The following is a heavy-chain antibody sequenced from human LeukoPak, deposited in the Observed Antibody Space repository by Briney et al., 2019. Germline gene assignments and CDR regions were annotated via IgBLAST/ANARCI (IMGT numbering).Heavy chain of an antibody. V-gene: IGHV3-74*01. CDR1: GFTFSSYW. CDR2: INGDGRNV. CDR3: ARTPLQYYYDNGHFDY. J-gene: IGHJ4*02. Sequence: GGSLRLSCVASGFTFSSYWMHWVRQDPRKGLVWVSRINGDGRNVNYADSVRGRFTISRDNAKNTLYLQMNSLRAEDTAVYYCARTPLQYYYDNGHFDYWGQGTLVTVSS. D-gene: IGHD3-22*01.